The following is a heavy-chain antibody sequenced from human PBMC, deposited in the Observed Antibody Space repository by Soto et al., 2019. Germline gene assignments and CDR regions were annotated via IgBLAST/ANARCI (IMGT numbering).Heavy chain of an antibody. CDR1: GGTFSSYA. CDR2: IIPIFGTA. J-gene: IGHJ3*02. V-gene: IGHV1-69*12. Sequence: QVQLVQSGAEVKKPGSSVKVSCKASGGTFSSYAISWVRQAPGQGLEWMGGIIPIFGTANYAQKFQGRVTITADESTSTAYMELSSLRSEDTAVYYCATPRERDGYNFGAFDIWGQGTVVTVSS. D-gene: IGHD5-12*01. CDR3: ATPRERDGYNFGAFDI.